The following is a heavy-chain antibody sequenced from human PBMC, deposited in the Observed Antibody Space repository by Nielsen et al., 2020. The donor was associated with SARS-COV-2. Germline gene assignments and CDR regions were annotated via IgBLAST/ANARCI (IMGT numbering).Heavy chain of an antibody. CDR3: ARVRATYYDFWSGYPPYGMDV. J-gene: IGHJ6*02. D-gene: IGHD3-3*01. CDR2: IYYSGST. Sequence: PGKGLEWIGYIYYSGSTNYNPSLKSRVTISVDTSKNQFSLKLSSVTAADTAVYYCARVRATYYDFWSGYPPYGMDVWGQGTTVTVSS. V-gene: IGHV4-59*13.